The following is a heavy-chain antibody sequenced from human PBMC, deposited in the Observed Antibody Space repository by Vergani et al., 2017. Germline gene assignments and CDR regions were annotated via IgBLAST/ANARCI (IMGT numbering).Heavy chain of an antibody. Sequence: QVQLVQSGAEVKKPGASVKVSCKASGYTFTSYYMHWVRQAPGQGLEWMGIINPSGGSTSYAQTFQGRVTMTRDTSTSTVYMELSSLRSEDTAVYYCARDAISSSWYLFDFGGVYYFDYWGQGTLVTVSS. J-gene: IGHJ4*02. CDR1: GYTFTSYY. D-gene: IGHD6-13*01. CDR2: INPSGGST. CDR3: ARDAISSSWYLFDFGGVYYFDY. V-gene: IGHV1-46*01.